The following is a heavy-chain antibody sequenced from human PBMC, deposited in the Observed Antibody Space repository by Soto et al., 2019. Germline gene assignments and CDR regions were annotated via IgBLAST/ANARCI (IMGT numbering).Heavy chain of an antibody. Sequence: VQLVESGGGLVSPGGSLTLSCVGSGFRFSDHSMHWVRRAPGTGLQWLSYISSSGDTTHYADSVRGRFTVSRDNAKNSVFLRMDSLRDDDTAMYYCARLPKGSLVTAWCQVPMVTVAS. CDR1: GFRFSDHS. CDR3: ARLPKGSLVTA. V-gene: IGHV3-48*02. CDR2: ISSSGDTT. D-gene: IGHD2-21*02. J-gene: IGHJ1*01.